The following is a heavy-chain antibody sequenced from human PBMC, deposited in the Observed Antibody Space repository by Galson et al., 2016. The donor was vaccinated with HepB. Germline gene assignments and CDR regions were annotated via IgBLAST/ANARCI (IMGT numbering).Heavy chain of an antibody. CDR3: ARLDVDTVMGRPFDP. V-gene: IGHV5-51*01. D-gene: IGHD5-18*01. Sequence: QSGAEVKKPGESMKISCKTSGYNFDNYWIGWVRQMPGKGLEWMGIIFPSDSDTRYSPSFQGQVTISADKSVRTAYLQWSNLKASDTAMYYCARLDVDTVMGRPFDPWGQGTLVIVSS. CDR1: GYNFDNYW. J-gene: IGHJ5*02. CDR2: IFPSDSDT.